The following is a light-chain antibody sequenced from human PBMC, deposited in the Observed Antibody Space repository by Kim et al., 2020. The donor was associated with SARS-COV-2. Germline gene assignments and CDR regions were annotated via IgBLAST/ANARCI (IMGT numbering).Light chain of an antibody. V-gene: IGLV3-19*01. J-gene: IGLJ2*01. CDR2: DKN. CDR1: SLRAYY. CDR3: SSRDGSDNHVL. Sequence: SSELTQEPTVSVALGQTVRITCQGDSLRAYYATWYQQKPGQAPILVIYDKNTRPSGVPDRFSGSSSVNTASLTITRAQAEDEADYYCSSRDGSDNHVLFGGGTQLTVL.